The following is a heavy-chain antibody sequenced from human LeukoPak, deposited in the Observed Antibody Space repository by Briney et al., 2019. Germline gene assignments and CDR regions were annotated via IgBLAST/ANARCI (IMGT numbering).Heavy chain of an antibody. CDR2: ISYDGSNK. D-gene: IGHD3-10*01. Sequence: PGGSLRLSCAASGFTSSSYGMHWVRQAPGKGLEWVAVISYDGSNKYYADSVKGRFTISRDNSKNTLYLQMNSLRAEDTAVYYCAKDSAVGFGELLFYFDYWGQGTLVTVSS. J-gene: IGHJ4*02. CDR3: AKDSAVGFGELLFYFDY. V-gene: IGHV3-30*18. CDR1: GFTSSSYG.